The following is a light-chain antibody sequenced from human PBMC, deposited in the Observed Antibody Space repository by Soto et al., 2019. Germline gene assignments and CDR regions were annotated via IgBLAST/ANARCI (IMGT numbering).Light chain of an antibody. CDR2: DAS. Sequence: DIQMTQSPSTLSAFVGARVTITCRASQAISSWLAWYQQKPGKAPNLLIYDASSLKSGVPSRFSGSGSGTEFTLTITSLQPDDFTTYYCQQYDNYPWTFGQGTKVDIK. CDR1: QAISSW. J-gene: IGKJ1*01. CDR3: QQYDNYPWT. V-gene: IGKV1-5*01.